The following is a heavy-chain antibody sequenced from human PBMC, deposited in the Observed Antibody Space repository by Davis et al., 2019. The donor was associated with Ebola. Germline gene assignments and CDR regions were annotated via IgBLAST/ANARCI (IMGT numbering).Heavy chain of an antibody. J-gene: IGHJ4*02. D-gene: IGHD3-10*01. V-gene: IGHV4-31*03. Sequence: PSETLSLTCTVSGGSISSGGYYWSWIRQHPGKGLEWIGYIYYSGSTYYNPSLKSRVTISVDTSKNQFSLKLSSVTAADTAVYYCASPRGSGSYQDDYWGQGTLVTVSS. CDR3: ASPRGSGSYQDDY. CDR2: IYYSGST. CDR1: GGSISSGGYY.